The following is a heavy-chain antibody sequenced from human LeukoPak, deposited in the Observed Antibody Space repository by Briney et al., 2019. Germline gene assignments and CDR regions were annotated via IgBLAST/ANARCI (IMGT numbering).Heavy chain of an antibody. D-gene: IGHD1-26*01. CDR2: ISAYNGNT. Sequence: ASVKVSCKASGYTFTSYGISWVRQAPGQGLEWMGWISAYNGNTNYAQKLQGRVTMTTDTSRSTAYMELRSLRSDDTAVYYCARVSGGSKSPRDYYYYMDVWGKGTTVTVSS. CDR1: GYTFTSYG. J-gene: IGHJ6*03. CDR3: ARVSGGSKSPRDYYYYMDV. V-gene: IGHV1-18*01.